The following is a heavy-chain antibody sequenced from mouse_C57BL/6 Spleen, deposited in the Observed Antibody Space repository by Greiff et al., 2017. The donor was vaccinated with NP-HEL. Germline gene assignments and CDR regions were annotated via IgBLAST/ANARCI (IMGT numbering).Heavy chain of an antibody. J-gene: IGHJ4*01. Sequence: QVQLQQSGAELVKPGASVKLSCKASGYTFTSYWMHWVKQRPGRGLEWIGRIDPNSGGTKYNEKFKSKATLTVDKPSSTAYMQLSSLTSEDSAVYYCAREIITTVVAHYYAMDYWGQGTSVTVSS. CDR3: AREIITTVVAHYYAMDY. CDR2: IDPNSGGT. V-gene: IGHV1-72*01. CDR1: GYTFTSYW. D-gene: IGHD1-1*01.